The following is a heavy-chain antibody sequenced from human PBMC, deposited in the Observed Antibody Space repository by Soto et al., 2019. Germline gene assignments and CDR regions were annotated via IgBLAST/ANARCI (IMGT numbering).Heavy chain of an antibody. CDR2: IYYSGET. V-gene: IGHV4-59*01. Sequence: QVQLQESGPGLVKPSETLSLTCTVSGDSISRYYWSWIRLSPGKGLEWIGYIYYSGETNYNPSVKSRATISVDRTKNQFSLKLSSVTAADTAVYYCARDQGGEVLKGSGMDVWGQGTTVTVSS. J-gene: IGHJ6*02. CDR1: GDSISRYY. D-gene: IGHD3-10*01. CDR3: ARDQGGEVLKGSGMDV.